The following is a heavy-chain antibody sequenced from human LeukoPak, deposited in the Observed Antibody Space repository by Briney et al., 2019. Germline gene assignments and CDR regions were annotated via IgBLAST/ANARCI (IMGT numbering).Heavy chain of an antibody. Sequence: GGSLRLSCAASGFTFSSYAMSWVRQAPGKGLEWVSAISGSGGGTYYADSVKGRFTISRDNSKNTLYLQMNSLRAEDTAVYYCAKDIDRGVIIRDYFDYWGQGTLVTVSS. CDR2: ISGSGGGT. D-gene: IGHD3-10*01. CDR1: GFTFSSYA. CDR3: AKDIDRGVIIRDYFDY. V-gene: IGHV3-23*01. J-gene: IGHJ4*02.